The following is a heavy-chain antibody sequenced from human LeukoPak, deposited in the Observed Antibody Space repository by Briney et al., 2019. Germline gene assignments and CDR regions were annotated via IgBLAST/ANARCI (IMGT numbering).Heavy chain of an antibody. CDR3: ARENSYGYHAFDI. CDR1: GGSISSYY. D-gene: IGHD5-18*01. CDR2: IYYSGST. J-gene: IGHJ3*02. Sequence: PSETLSLTCTVSGGSISSYYWSWIRQPPGKGLEWIGYIYYSGSTNYNPSLKSRVTISVDTSKNQFSLKLSSVTAADTAVYYCARENSYGYHAFDIWGQGTMVTVSS. V-gene: IGHV4-59*12.